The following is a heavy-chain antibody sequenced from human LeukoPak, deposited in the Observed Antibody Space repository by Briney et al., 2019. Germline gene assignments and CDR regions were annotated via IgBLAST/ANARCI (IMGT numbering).Heavy chain of an antibody. V-gene: IGHV3-7*04. CDR2: IKQDGSKK. Sequence: GGSLRLSCAASGITFSRFWMSWVRQAPGKGLEWVANIKQDGSKKSYVDSVKGRFTISRDNAKNSLYLQMNSLRAEDTAIYYCTRVGYIDEGIDYWGQGTLVTVSS. J-gene: IGHJ4*02. CDR1: GITFSRFW. CDR3: TRVGYIDEGIDY. D-gene: IGHD5-24*01.